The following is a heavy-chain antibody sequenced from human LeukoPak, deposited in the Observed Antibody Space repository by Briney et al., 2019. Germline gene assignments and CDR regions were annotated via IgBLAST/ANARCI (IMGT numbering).Heavy chain of an antibody. CDR1: GFTFSSYW. CDR2: INSDGSST. J-gene: IGHJ5*02. D-gene: IGHD3-10*01. V-gene: IGHV3-74*01. Sequence: GGSLRPSCAASGFTFSSYWMHWVRQAPGKGLVWVSRINSDGSSTSYADSVKGRFTISRDNAKSTLYLQMNSLRAEDTAVYYCARVESLWSNVWFDPWGQGTLVTVSS. CDR3: ARVESLWSNVWFDP.